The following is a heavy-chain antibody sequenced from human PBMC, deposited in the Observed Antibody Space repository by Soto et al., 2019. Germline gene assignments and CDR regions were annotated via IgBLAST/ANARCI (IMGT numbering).Heavy chain of an antibody. Sequence: QVQLQESGPGLVKPSETLSVTCTVSGGSVSSASYYWSWIRQPPGKGLEWIGYIYYSGSTNYNPSLKSRATISLDTSKNQFSLKLSSVTAADTAVYYCAREGDCSGDSCYVGGSHWFDPWGQGTLVTVSS. D-gene: IGHD2-15*01. CDR3: AREGDCSGDSCYVGGSHWFDP. V-gene: IGHV4-61*01. CDR1: GGSVSSASYY. CDR2: IYYSGST. J-gene: IGHJ5*02.